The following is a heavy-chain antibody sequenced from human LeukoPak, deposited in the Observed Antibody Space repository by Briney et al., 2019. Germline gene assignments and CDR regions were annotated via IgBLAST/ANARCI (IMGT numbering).Heavy chain of an antibody. CDR1: GFTFSSYG. CDR2: ISYDGRNK. J-gene: IGHJ4*02. V-gene: IGHV3-30*18. Sequence: GGSLRLSCAASGFTFSSYGMSWVRQAPGKGLEWVAVISYDGRNKYYADSVKGRFTISRDNSKNTLYLQMNSLRAEDTAVYYCAKFWSGSFEVGNLDYWGQGTLVTVSS. CDR3: AKFWSGSFEVGNLDY. D-gene: IGHD3-3*01.